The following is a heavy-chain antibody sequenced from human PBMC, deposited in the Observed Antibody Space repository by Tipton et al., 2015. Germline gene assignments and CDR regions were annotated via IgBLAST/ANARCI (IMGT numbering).Heavy chain of an antibody. CDR1: GFTFSNYG. V-gene: IGHV3-23*01. Sequence: SLRLSCAAAGFTFSNYGMHWVRQAPGKGLEWISCITASGDATYYVDSVRGRFTISRDNVNNTLYLQMSRLTAEDTALYFCAKGDFWSGYPEGWGLDVWGHGTTVTVSS. D-gene: IGHD3-3*01. CDR3: AKGDFWSGYPEGWGLDV. CDR2: ITASGDAT. J-gene: IGHJ6*02.